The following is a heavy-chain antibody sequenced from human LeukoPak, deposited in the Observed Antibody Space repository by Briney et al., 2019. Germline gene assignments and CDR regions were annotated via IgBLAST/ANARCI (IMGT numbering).Heavy chain of an antibody. CDR2: ISSSGSTI. J-gene: IGHJ6*04. V-gene: IGHV3-48*03. Sequence: GRSLRLSCAASEFTFSSYEMNWVRQAPGKGLEWVSYISSSGSTIYYADSVKGRFTISRDNAKNSLYLQMNSLRAEDTAVYYCAELGITMIGGVWGKGTTVTISS. CDR1: EFTFSSYE. D-gene: IGHD3-10*02. CDR3: AELGITMIGGV.